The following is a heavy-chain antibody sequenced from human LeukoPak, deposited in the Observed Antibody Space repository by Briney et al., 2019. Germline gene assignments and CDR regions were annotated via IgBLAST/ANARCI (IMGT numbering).Heavy chain of an antibody. V-gene: IGHV3-74*01. J-gene: IGHJ6*02. CDR2: IKSDGTST. CDR1: GFTFSNYW. Sequence: GSLRLSCAASGFTFSNYWMNWVRQAPGKGLVWVSRIKSDGTSTSYADSVKGRFTISRDNAKNTLYLQMNSLRAEDTAVFYCSRGYYNMDVWGQGTTVTVSS. CDR3: SRGYYNMDV.